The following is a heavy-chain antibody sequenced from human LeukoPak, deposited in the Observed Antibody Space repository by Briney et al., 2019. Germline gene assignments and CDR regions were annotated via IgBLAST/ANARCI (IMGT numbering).Heavy chain of an antibody. CDR1: GYTFISYD. J-gene: IGHJ4*02. Sequence: GASVKVSCKASGYTFISYDINWVRQATGQGLEWMGWMNPNSGNTGYAQKFQGRVTMTRNTSISTVYMELSSLTSEDTAVYYCASDYGGNYYFDYWGQGTLVTVSS. CDR3: ASDYGGNYYFDY. CDR2: MNPNSGNT. D-gene: IGHD4-23*01. V-gene: IGHV1-8*01.